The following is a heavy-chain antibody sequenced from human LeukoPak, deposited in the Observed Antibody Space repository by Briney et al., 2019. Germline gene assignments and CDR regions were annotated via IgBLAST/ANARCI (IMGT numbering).Heavy chain of an antibody. CDR2: ISGSGGST. Sequence: GGSLRLSCAASGFTFSSYAMSWVRQAPGKGLEWVSAISGSGGSTYYADSVKGRFTIFRDNSKNTLYLQMNSLRAEDTAVYFCARAPNSAWHNFDYWGQGTLVTVSS. CDR1: GFTFSSYA. CDR3: ARAPNSAWHNFDY. J-gene: IGHJ4*02. V-gene: IGHV3-23*01. D-gene: IGHD6-19*01.